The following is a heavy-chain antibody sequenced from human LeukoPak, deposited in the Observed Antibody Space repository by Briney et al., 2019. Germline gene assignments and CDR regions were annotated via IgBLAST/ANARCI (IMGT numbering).Heavy chain of an antibody. CDR3: ARDSPTTRAIDY. D-gene: IGHD1-1*01. V-gene: IGHV4-38-2*02. Sequence: SETLSLTCTVSGGSISSYYWSWIRQPPGKGLEWIGSIYHSGSTYYNPSLKSRVTISVDTSKNQFSLKLSSVTAADTAVYYCARDSPTTRAIDYWGQGTLVTVSS. CDR1: GGSISSYY. J-gene: IGHJ4*02. CDR2: IYHSGST.